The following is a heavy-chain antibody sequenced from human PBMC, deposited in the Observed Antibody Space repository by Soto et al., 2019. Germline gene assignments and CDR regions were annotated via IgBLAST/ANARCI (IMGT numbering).Heavy chain of an antibody. Sequence: QVQLVQSGAEVRKPGASVTVSCRTSGDTFSDYYIHWVRQAPGQGLEWMGWINPNSGATNYAQKFRGWVTMPRHSSVRTVHMQRSRLRSDDTAVYYWARESGGATAPLDYYYCYMDVWGTGTTVTVSS. CDR2: INPNSGAT. J-gene: IGHJ6*03. CDR3: ARESGGATAPLDYYYCYMDV. V-gene: IGHV1-2*04. CDR1: GDTFSDYY. D-gene: IGHD5-12*01.